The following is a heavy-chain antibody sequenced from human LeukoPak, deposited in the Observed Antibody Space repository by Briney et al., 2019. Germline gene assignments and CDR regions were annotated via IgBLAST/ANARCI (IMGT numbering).Heavy chain of an antibody. CDR2: IYTSGST. CDR1: GGSISSYY. V-gene: IGHV4-4*07. J-gene: IGHJ4*02. Sequence: SETLSLTCTVSGGSISSYYWSWIRQPAGKGLEWIGRIYTSGSTNYNPSLKSRVTMSVDTSKNQFSLKLSSVTAADTAVYYCARRGVYSYARTYYFDYWGQGTLVTVSS. CDR3: ARRGVYSYARTYYFDY. D-gene: IGHD5-18*01.